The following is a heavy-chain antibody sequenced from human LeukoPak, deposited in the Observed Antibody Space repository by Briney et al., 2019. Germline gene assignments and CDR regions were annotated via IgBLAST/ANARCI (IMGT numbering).Heavy chain of an antibody. CDR1: GFTFSTSI. CDR3: ARSSASYGGAFDI. D-gene: IGHD1-26*01. J-gene: IGHJ3*02. CDR2: ITTTSTAM. V-gene: IGHV3-48*02. Sequence: PGGSLRLSCTASGFTFSTSIINWVRQAPGKGLEWASYITTTSTAMYYADSVKGRFTISRDNAKTSLYLQMNSLRDEDTSVYYCARSSASYGGAFDIWGQGTMVTVSS.